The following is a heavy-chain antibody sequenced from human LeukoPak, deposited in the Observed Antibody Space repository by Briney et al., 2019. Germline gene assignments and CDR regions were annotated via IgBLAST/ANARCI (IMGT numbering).Heavy chain of an antibody. J-gene: IGHJ4*02. Sequence: SETLSLTCAVYGGSFSGYYWSWIRQPPGEGVEWIGEINHSGSTNYNPSLKSRVTISVDTSKNQFSLKLSSVTAADTAVYYCARGTYYYDSSGYYPAAFDYWGQGTLVTVSS. D-gene: IGHD3-22*01. CDR2: INHSGST. V-gene: IGHV4-34*01. CDR3: ARGTYYYDSSGYYPAAFDY. CDR1: GGSFSGYY.